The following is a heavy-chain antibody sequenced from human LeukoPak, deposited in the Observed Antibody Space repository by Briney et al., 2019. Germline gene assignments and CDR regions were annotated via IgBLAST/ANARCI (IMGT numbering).Heavy chain of an antibody. CDR2: VNPNSGGT. D-gene: IGHD3-22*01. CDR1: GYTFTGYY. CDR3: ARSRAMIVVASPYYFDY. Sequence: ASVKVSCKASGYTFTGYYMHWVRQAPGQGLEWMGWVNPNSGGTNYAQKFQGRVTMTRDTSISTAYMELSRLRSDDTAVYYCARSRAMIVVASPYYFDYWGQGTLVTVSS. J-gene: IGHJ4*02. V-gene: IGHV1-2*02.